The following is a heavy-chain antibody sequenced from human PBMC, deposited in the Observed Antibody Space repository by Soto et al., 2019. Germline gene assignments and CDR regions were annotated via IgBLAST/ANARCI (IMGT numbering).Heavy chain of an antibody. CDR1: GGSFRDYY. J-gene: IGHJ6*02. CDR3: ARDIITVIWGNIYYYFGMDV. V-gene: IGHV4-34*01. CDR2: INQSGTT. D-gene: IGHD3-10*01. Sequence: QVHLQQWGEGLLRPSETLSLTCAVNGGSFRDYYWSWIRQPPGKGLEWIGEINQSGTTHYNPSLRSRVKISIDTSKNQFSLNLTSVTAADTAIYYCARDIITVIWGNIYYYFGMDVWGQGTTVAVSS.